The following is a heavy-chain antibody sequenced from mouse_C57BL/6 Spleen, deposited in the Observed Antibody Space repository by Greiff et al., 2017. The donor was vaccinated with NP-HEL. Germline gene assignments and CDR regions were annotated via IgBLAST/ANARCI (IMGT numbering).Heavy chain of an antibody. J-gene: IGHJ4*01. CDR3: AGRAMDY. CDR1: GYTFTSYW. CDR2: IDPSDSYT. V-gene: IGHV1-50*01. Sequence: QVQLQQPGAELVKPGASVKLSCKASGYTFTSYWMQWVKQRPGQGLEWIGEIDPSDSYTNYNQKFKGKATLTVDTSSSTAYMQLSSLTSEDSAVYYCAGRAMDYWGQGTSVTVSS.